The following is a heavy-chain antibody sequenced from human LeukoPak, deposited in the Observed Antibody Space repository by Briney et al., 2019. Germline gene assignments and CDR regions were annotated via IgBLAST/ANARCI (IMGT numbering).Heavy chain of an antibody. Sequence: PGRSLRLSCEASGFTFSSYPMHWVRQAPGKGLEWVAFIQYNGTNKDYADSVKGRFTISRDNSKNTVSLQMNSLKSEDTALYYCVKDIRRGYNFGYDQFAYWGQGTLVTVSS. V-gene: IGHV3-30*04. CDR3: VKDIRRGYNFGYDQFAY. J-gene: IGHJ4*02. CDR2: IQYNGTNK. CDR1: GFTFSSYP. D-gene: IGHD5-18*01.